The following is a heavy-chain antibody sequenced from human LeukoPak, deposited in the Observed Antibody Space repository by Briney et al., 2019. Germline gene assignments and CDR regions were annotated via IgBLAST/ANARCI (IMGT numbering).Heavy chain of an antibody. D-gene: IGHD3-9*01. CDR1: GFTFSSYS. V-gene: IGHV3-48*02. J-gene: IGHJ4*02. Sequence: GGSLRLSCAASGFTFSSYSMNWVRQAPGKGLEWVSYISSSSSTIYYADSVKGRFTISRDNAKTSLYLQMNSLRDEDTAVYYCARGTILTGYRYYFDYWGQGTLVTVSS. CDR3: ARGTILTGYRYYFDY. CDR2: ISSSSSTI.